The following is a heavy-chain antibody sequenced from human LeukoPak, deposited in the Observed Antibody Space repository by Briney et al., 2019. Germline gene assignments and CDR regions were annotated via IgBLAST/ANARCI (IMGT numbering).Heavy chain of an antibody. CDR1: GGSISSGGYY. CDR2: IYKNGGT. D-gene: IGHD2/OR15-2a*01. V-gene: IGHV4-31*03. CDR3: ATFRLYALDY. Sequence: SETLSLTCTVSGGSISSGGYYWSWLRQRPGKGLEWIGHIYKNGGTYYNPSLRSRVSISIDTSKKQFSLRLRSVTAADTAVYFCATFRLYALDYWGQGTLVTVSS. J-gene: IGHJ4*02.